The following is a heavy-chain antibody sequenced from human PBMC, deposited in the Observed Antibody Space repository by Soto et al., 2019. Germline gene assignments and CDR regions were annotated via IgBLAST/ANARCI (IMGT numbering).Heavy chain of an antibody. Sequence: PGGSLRLSCAASGFTFSSYSMNWVRQAPGKGLEWVSSISSSSSYIYYADSVKGRFTISRDNAKNSLYLQMNSLRAEDTAVYYCARDCYDSSGYLALFDYWGQGTLVTVSS. CDR3: ARDCYDSSGYLALFDY. D-gene: IGHD3-22*01. CDR2: ISSSSSYI. V-gene: IGHV3-21*01. CDR1: GFTFSSYS. J-gene: IGHJ4*02.